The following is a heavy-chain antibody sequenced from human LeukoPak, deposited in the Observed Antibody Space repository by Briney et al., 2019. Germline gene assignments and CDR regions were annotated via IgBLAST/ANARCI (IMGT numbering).Heavy chain of an antibody. V-gene: IGHV1-3*01. Sequence: AAVKVSCKASGYTFTSYAMHWVRQAPGQRLEWMGWINAGNGNTKYSQKFQDRVTITRDTSASTAYMELSSLRSEDTAVYCCAREDGGGLDYWGQGTLVTVSS. D-gene: IGHD4-23*01. CDR1: GYTFTSYA. CDR2: INAGNGNT. CDR3: AREDGGGLDY. J-gene: IGHJ4*02.